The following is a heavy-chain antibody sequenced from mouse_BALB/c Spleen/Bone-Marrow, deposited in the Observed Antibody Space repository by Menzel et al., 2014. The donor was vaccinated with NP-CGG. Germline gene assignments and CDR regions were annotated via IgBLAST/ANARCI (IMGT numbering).Heavy chain of an antibody. Sequence: QVQLQQSGPELVRPGVSVKISCKSSGYTFTDYAMHWVKQSHAKSLEWIGVISTYSGNTNYNQKFKGKATMTVDKSSSTAYMELARLTSEDSAIYYCARSGYGYDWFAYWGQGTLVTVSA. CDR1: GYTFTDYA. J-gene: IGHJ3*01. CDR2: ISTYSGNT. D-gene: IGHD2-2*01. CDR3: ARSGYGYDWFAY. V-gene: IGHV1-67*01.